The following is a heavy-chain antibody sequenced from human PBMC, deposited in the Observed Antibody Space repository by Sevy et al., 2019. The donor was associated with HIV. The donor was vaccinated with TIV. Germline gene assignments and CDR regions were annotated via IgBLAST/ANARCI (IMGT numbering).Heavy chain of an antibody. Sequence: GGSLRLSCAGSGFAFSNYWMHWVRQTPGKGLVWVLRVNSDGSSSTYADSVKGRFTISRDNAKNMMSLQLSSLRAEDTALYYCVAANRWEDHWGQGTLVTVSS. D-gene: IGHD1-26*01. J-gene: IGHJ4*02. CDR2: VNSDGSSS. CDR1: GFAFSNYW. V-gene: IGHV3-74*01. CDR3: VAANRWEDH.